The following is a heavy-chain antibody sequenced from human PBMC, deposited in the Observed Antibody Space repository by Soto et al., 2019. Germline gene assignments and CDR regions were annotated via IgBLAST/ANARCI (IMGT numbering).Heavy chain of an antibody. CDR2: IWYDGSNK. D-gene: IGHD2-2*01. CDR3: ARENPLRYFDY. Sequence: PGGALGLSCSSSGFTFRSYGMHWVRQAPGKGLEWVAVIWYDGSNKYYADSVKGRFTISRDNSKNTLYLQMNSLRAEDTAVYYCARENPLRYFDYWGQGTLVNVYS. CDR1: GFTFRSYG. V-gene: IGHV3-33*01. J-gene: IGHJ4*02.